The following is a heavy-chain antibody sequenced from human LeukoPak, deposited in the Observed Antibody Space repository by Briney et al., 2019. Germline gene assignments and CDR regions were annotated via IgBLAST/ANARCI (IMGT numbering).Heavy chain of an antibody. CDR2: IDHSGST. V-gene: IGHV4-34*01. D-gene: IGHD6-19*01. CDR3: ARGQGSAWGNWFDP. J-gene: IGHJ5*02. Sequence: SETLSLTCAVYGGSFSGYYWSWIRQPPGSWIRQPPGKGLEWIGEIDHSGSTTYNPSLEGRVTISVDTSKNQFSLKLSSVTAADTAVYYCARGQGSAWGNWFDPWGQETLVTVS. CDR1: GGSFSGYY.